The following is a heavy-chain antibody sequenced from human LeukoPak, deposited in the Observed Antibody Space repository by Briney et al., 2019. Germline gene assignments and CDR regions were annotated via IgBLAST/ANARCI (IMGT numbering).Heavy chain of an antibody. CDR3: ARNPVTTKYFDY. Sequence: ASVKVSCKASGYTFTGYDMHWVRQAPGQGLEWMGWINPNSGGTSYAQKFQGRVTMTRDTSTSTVYMELSSLRSEDTAVYYCARNPVTTKYFDYWGQGTLVTVSS. D-gene: IGHD4-17*01. CDR2: INPNSGGT. V-gene: IGHV1-2*02. J-gene: IGHJ4*02. CDR1: GYTFTGYD.